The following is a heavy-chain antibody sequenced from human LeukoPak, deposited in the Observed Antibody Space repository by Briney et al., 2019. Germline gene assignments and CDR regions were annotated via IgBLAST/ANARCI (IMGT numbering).Heavy chain of an antibody. D-gene: IGHD4-17*01. CDR2: FDPEDGET. Sequence: ASVKVSFKVSGYTLTELSMHWVRQAPGKGLEWMGGFDPEDGETIYAQKFQGRVTMTEDTPTDTAYMELSSLRSEDTAVYYCAANYGDYDPVDYWGQGTLVTVSS. V-gene: IGHV1-24*01. J-gene: IGHJ4*02. CDR1: GYTLTELS. CDR3: AANYGDYDPVDY.